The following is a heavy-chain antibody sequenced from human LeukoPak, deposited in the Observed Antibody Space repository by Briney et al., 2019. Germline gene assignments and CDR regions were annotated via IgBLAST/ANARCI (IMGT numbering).Heavy chain of an antibody. D-gene: IGHD2-2*01. V-gene: IGHV1-18*01. CDR2: ISAYNGNT. CDR3: ARDAIPAAIPLKYNWFDP. Sequence: ASAKVSCKASGYTFTSYGISWVRQAPGQGLEWMGWISAYNGNTNYAQKLQGRVTMTTDTSTSTAYMELRSLRSDDTAVYYCARDAIPAAIPLKYNWFDPWGQGTLVTVSS. J-gene: IGHJ5*02. CDR1: GYTFTSYG.